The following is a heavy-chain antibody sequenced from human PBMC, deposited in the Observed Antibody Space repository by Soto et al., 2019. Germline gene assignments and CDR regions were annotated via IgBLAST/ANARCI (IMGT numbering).Heavy chain of an antibody. V-gene: IGHV3-23*01. D-gene: IGHD2-15*01. CDR3: AKETYCSGGSCYLDAFDI. Sequence: EVQLLESGGGSVQPGGSLRLSCAASGFTFSSYAMSWVRQAPGKGLEWVSAISGSGGSTYYADSVKGRFTISRDNSKNTLYLQMNSLRAEDTAVYYCAKETYCSGGSCYLDAFDIWGQGTMVTVSS. CDR2: ISGSGGST. CDR1: GFTFSSYA. J-gene: IGHJ3*02.